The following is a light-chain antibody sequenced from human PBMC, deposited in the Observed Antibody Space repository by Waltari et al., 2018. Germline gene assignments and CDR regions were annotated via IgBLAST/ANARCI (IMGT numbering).Light chain of an antibody. Sequence: QMTQPPSPLSASLGDRLTLTCRASQSIRGYLNWYQPKPGKAPTLLIYTASTLQSGVPSRFSGSGSGTDFTLTISSLQPEDFATYYCQQSYTTPRTFGQGTRVDIK. CDR2: TAS. CDR3: QQSYTTPRT. J-gene: IGKJ1*01. V-gene: IGKV1-39*01. CDR1: QSIRGY.